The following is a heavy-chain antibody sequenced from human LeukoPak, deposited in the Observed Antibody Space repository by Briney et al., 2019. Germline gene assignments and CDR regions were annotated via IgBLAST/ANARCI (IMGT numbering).Heavy chain of an antibody. CDR1: GFSFSSYA. D-gene: IGHD3-3*01. CDR2: ISGSGGTT. CDR3: ARDLYADFWSGSVDY. J-gene: IGHJ4*02. V-gene: IGHV3-23*01. Sequence: GGSLRLSCEASGFSFSSYATSWVRRAPGKGLEWVSGISGSGGTTYYAGSVKGRFTISRDISKNTLYLQMSSLRAGDTAVYYCARDLYADFWSGSVDYWGRGTLVTVSS.